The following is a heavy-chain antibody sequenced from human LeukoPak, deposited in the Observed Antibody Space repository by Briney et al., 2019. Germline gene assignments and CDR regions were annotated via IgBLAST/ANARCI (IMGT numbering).Heavy chain of an antibody. CDR2: IKEDGSEK. CDR1: RFTFTTRW. Sequence: GGSLRLSCAASRFTFTTRWMNWVRQAPGKGLEWVAIIKEDGSEKLYVDSVKGRFTISRDNAKNSLYLPMDNLRAEDTAVYYCASGSGWTFEYWGQGTQVTVSS. D-gene: IGHD6-19*01. CDR3: ASGSGWTFEY. J-gene: IGHJ4*02. V-gene: IGHV3-7*01.